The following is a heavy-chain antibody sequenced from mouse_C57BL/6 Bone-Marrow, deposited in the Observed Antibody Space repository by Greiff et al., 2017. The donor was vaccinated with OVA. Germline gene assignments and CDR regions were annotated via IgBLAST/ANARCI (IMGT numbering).Heavy chain of an antibody. V-gene: IGHV1-50*01. CDR1: GYTFTSYW. Sequence: QVHVKQPGAELVKPGASVKLSCKASGYTFTSYWMQWVKQRPGQGLEWIGEIDPSDSYTNYNQKFKGKATLTVDTSSSTAYMQLSSLTSEDSAVYYCARPLLLRPCDYWGQGTTLTVSS. CDR3: ARPLLLRPCDY. CDR2: IDPSDSYT. D-gene: IGHD1-1*01. J-gene: IGHJ2*01.